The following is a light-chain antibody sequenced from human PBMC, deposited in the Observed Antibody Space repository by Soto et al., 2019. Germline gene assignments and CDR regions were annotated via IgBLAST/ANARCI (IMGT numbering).Light chain of an antibody. V-gene: IGKV3D-20*01. CDR2: DAS. CDR1: QSVNSIY. Sequence: ELVLTQSPATLSLSPGERATLSCGASQSVNSIYLAWYQQKPGLAPRLLIYDASSRATGIPDRFSGSGSGTDFTLTISRLEPEDFAVYYCQQYGSSPLTFGGGTKVKIK. CDR3: QQYGSSPLT. J-gene: IGKJ4*01.